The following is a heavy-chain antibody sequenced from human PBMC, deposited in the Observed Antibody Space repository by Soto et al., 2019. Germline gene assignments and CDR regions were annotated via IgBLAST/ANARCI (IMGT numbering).Heavy chain of an antibody. CDR3: AREVNFYGLDV. CDR2: MNPNSGNT. Sequence: QVQLVQSGAEVKKPGASVKVSCKASGYTFTSYDINWVRQATGQGLEWMGWMNPNSGNTGYAQKFQGRVTMTRNTSRRTAYMEPSSLRAADTAVYYCAREVNFYGLDVWGQGTTVTVSS. V-gene: IGHV1-8*02. CDR1: GYTFTSYD. J-gene: IGHJ6*02.